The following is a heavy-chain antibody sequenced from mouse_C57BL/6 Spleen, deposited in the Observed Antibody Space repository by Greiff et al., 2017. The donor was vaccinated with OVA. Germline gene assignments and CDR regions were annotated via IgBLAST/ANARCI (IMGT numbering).Heavy chain of an antibody. CDR2: IWSDGST. J-gene: IGHJ2*01. V-gene: IGHV2-6-1*01. CDR3: ARQDSSGYFYFDY. D-gene: IGHD3-2*02. Sequence: QVQLKQSGPGLVAPSQSLSITCTVSGFSLTSYGVHWVRQPPGKGLEWLVVIWSDGSTTYNSALKSRLSISKDNSKSQVFLKMNSLQTDDTAMYYCARQDSSGYFYFDYWGQGTTLTVSS. CDR1: GFSLTSYG.